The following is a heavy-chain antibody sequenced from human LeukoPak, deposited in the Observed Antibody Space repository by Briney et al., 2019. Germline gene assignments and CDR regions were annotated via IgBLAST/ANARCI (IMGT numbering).Heavy chain of an antibody. Sequence: SETLSLTCTVSSGSITNYYWSWIRQPPGKGLEWIGYIYYTETSYNPSLKSRVTISADTSKNQFSLKLYSVTAADTAVYYCATRKLGNDYWGQGTLVTVSS. D-gene: IGHD7-27*01. CDR2: IYYTET. J-gene: IGHJ4*02. CDR3: ATRKLGNDY. V-gene: IGHV4-59*01. CDR1: SGSITNYY.